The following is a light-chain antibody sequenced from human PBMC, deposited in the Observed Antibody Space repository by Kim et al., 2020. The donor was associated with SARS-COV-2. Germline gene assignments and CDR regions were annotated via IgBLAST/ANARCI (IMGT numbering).Light chain of an antibody. CDR2: GAS. V-gene: IGKV3-20*01. Sequence: SPWETATVSCRASQSDTSTYFAWYQQKPGQAPRLLIYGASSRATGIPDRFSGSGSGTDFSLTISRLEPEDFAVYYCQQFGSSPPFTFGQGTKLEI. J-gene: IGKJ2*01. CDR3: QQFGSSPPFT. CDR1: QSDTSTY.